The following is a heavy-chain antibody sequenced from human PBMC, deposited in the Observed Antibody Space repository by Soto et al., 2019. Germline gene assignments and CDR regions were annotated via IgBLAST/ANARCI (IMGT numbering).Heavy chain of an antibody. CDR2: IYYSGIT. CDR3: ARVQDGSEYYGMDV. Sequence: SETLSLTCTVSGGSISSGDYYWSWIRQPPGKGLEWIGYIYYSGITYYNPSLKSRVTISVDTSKNQFSLKLSSVTAADTAVYYCARVQDGSEYYGMDVWGQGTTVTVSS. V-gene: IGHV4-30-4*01. CDR1: GGSISSGDYY. J-gene: IGHJ6*02. D-gene: IGHD3-10*01.